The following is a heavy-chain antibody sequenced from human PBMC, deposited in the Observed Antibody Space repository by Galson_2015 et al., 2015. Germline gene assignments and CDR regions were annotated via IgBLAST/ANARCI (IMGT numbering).Heavy chain of an antibody. CDR2: ISYDGSNK. D-gene: IGHD6-19*01. CDR1: GFTFSSYG. CDR3: SKTDTGIAVFRVIDY. J-gene: IGHJ4*02. Sequence: SLRLSCAASGFTFSSYGMHWVRQAPGKGLEWVAVISYDGSNKYYADSVKGRFTISRDNSKDSLYLQMNSQRAEDTGVYYCSKTDTGIAVFRVIDYWSPGTLVTVSS. V-gene: IGHV3-30*18.